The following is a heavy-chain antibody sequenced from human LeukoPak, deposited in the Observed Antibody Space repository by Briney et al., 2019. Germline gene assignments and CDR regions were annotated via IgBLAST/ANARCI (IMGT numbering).Heavy chain of an antibody. CDR2: LYSGGST. V-gene: IGHV3-53*04. Sequence: GGSLRLSCAASGFTISSYYMTWIRQAPGKGLEWVSILYSGGSTYYADSVKGRFTISRHNSKNTLYLQMNRLRPEDTAVYYCVRDAEDSSGYYPYWGQGTLVTVSS. D-gene: IGHD3-22*01. J-gene: IGHJ4*02. CDR1: GFTISSYY. CDR3: VRDAEDSSGYYPY.